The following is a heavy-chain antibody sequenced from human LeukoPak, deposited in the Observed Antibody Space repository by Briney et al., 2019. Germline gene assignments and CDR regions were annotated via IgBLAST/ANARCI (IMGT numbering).Heavy chain of an antibody. CDR1: GFTFSSYA. CDR3: AKDRNSGGSCLNG. D-gene: IGHD2-15*01. CDR2: ISGSGDIT. V-gene: IGHV3-23*01. Sequence: GGSLRLSCAAPGFTFSSYAMSWVRQAPGKGLEWVSAISGSGDITYYADSVEGRFTISRDNSKNTLYLQMDSLRAEDTAIYYCAKDRNSGGSCLNGWGQGTLVTVSS. J-gene: IGHJ4*02.